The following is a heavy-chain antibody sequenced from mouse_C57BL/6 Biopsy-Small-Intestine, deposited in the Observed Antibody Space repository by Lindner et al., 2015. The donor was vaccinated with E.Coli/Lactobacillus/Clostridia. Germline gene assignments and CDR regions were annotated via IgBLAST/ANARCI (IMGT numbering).Heavy chain of an antibody. CDR3: AREGLSNYGAY. V-gene: IGHV1-4*01. J-gene: IGHJ3*01. CDR2: INPSSGYT. D-gene: IGHD2-5*01. Sequence: VQLQESGAELARPGASVKMSCKASGYTFTSYTMHWVKQRPGQGLEWIGYINPSSGYTKYNQKFKDKATLTADKSSSTAYMQLSSLTSEDSAVYYCAREGLSNYGAYWGQGTLVTVSA. CDR1: GYTFTSYT.